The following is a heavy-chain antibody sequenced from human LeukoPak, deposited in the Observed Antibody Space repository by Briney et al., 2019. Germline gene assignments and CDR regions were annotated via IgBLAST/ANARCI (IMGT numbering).Heavy chain of an antibody. J-gene: IGHJ4*02. CDR3: ARPGDYYGSGSYYYFDY. CDR1: GYTFTSYA. Sequence: ASVKVSCKASGYTFTSYAMNWVRQAPGQGLEWMGWINTNTGNPTYAQGFTGRFVFSLDTSVSTAYLQISSLKAEDTAVYYCARPGDYYGSGSYYYFDYWGQGTLVTVSS. CDR2: INTNTGNP. V-gene: IGHV7-4-1*02. D-gene: IGHD3-10*01.